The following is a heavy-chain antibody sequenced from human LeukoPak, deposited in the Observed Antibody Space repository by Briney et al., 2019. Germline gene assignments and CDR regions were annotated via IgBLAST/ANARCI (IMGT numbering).Heavy chain of an antibody. CDR3: ARSGRYRPWDY. Sequence: SVKVSCKASGGTFSSYAISWVRQAPGQGLEWMGRIIPILGIANYAQKFQGRVTITADKSTSTAYMELSSLRSEDTAVYYCARSGRYRPWDYWGQGTLVTVSS. CDR2: IIPILGIA. J-gene: IGHJ4*02. CDR1: GGTFSSYA. V-gene: IGHV1-69*04. D-gene: IGHD5-18*01.